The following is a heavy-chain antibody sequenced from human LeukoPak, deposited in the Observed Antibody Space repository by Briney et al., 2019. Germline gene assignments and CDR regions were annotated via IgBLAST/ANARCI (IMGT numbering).Heavy chain of an antibody. CDR3: ARGRLGVATTFLRLGYYYMDV. D-gene: IGHD5-12*01. V-gene: IGHV1-8*03. CDR2: MNPNSGNT. J-gene: IGHJ6*03. Sequence: GASVKVSCKASGYTFTSYDINWVRQATGQGLEWMGWMNPNSGNTGYAQKFQGRVTITRNTSVSTAYMELSSLRSEDTAVYYCARGRLGVATTFLRLGYYYMDVWGKGTTVTVSS. CDR1: GYTFTSYD.